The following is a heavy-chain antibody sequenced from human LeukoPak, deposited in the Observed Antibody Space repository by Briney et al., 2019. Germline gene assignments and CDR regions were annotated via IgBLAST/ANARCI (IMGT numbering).Heavy chain of an antibody. CDR3: ARDQGYCSGGSCWSNAFDI. V-gene: IGHV4-34*01. Sequence: PSETLSLTCAVYGGSFSGYYWSWIRQPPGKGLEWIGEINHSGSTYYNPSLKSRVTISVDTSKNQFSLKLSSVTAADTAVYYCARDQGYCSGGSCWSNAFDIWGQGTMVTVSS. D-gene: IGHD2-15*01. J-gene: IGHJ3*02. CDR2: INHSGST. CDR1: GGSFSGYY.